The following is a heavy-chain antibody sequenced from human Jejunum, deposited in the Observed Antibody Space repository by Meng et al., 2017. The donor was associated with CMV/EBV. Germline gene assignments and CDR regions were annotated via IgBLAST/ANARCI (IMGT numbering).Heavy chain of an antibody. CDR1: GFTVGDYV. Sequence: ACGFTVGDYVMAWIRHAPGEGLEGVSFIRNKDYDGGTKYAASVKGRFTISRDDSKSIAYLQMNSLKSEDTAVYYCTRWRQISAFDYWGQGTLVTVSS. CDR2: IRNKDYDGGT. J-gene: IGHJ4*02. D-gene: IGHD3-3*01. CDR3: TRWRQISAFDY. V-gene: IGHV3-49*03.